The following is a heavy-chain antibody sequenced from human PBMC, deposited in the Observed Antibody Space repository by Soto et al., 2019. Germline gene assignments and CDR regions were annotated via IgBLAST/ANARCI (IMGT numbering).Heavy chain of an antibody. J-gene: IGHJ4*02. V-gene: IGHV4-34*01. CDR2: INHSRST. CDR1: GGSFGNYY. CDR3: ARGPYDSSGYYKVHYFDY. D-gene: IGHD3-22*01. Sequence: SETLSLTCAVYGGSFGNYYWSWIRQPPGKGLEWIGEINHSRSTNYNPSLKSRVTISVDTSKNQFSLKLSSVTAADTAIYYCARGPYDSSGYYKVHYFDYWGQGTLVTVSS.